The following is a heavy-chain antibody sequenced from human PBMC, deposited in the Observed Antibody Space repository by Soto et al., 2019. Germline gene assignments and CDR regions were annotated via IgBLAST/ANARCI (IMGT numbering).Heavy chain of an antibody. CDR1: GFTFSSYA. J-gene: IGHJ4*02. Sequence: QVQLVECGGGVVQPGRSLRLSCAASGFTFSSYAMHWVRQAPGKGLEWVAVISYDGSNKYYADSVKGRFTISRDNSKNTLYLQMNSLRAEDTAVYYCARDYSSSPNYWGQGTLVTVSS. D-gene: IGHD6-13*01. V-gene: IGHV3-30-3*01. CDR2: ISYDGSNK. CDR3: ARDYSSSPNY.